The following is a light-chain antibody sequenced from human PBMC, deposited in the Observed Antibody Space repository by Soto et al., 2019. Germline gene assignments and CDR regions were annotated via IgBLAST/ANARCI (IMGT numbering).Light chain of an antibody. Sequence: QSALTQPPSVSGTPGQRVTISCAGSGSNIGSNSVNWYQQLPGTAPKLLMYSDDQRPSGVPDRFSGSKSGTSASLAISGLQSEDEADYYCATWDDSLTGPVLFGGGTKLTVL. J-gene: IGLJ2*01. CDR2: SDD. CDR1: GSNIGSNS. V-gene: IGLV1-44*01. CDR3: ATWDDSLTGPVL.